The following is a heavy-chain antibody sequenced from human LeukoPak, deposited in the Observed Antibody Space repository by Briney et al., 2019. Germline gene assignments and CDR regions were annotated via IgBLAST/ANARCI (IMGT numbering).Heavy chain of an antibody. J-gene: IGHJ1*01. CDR2: ISSSSSYT. V-gene: IGHV3-11*06. CDR3: ARASYITEYFQH. D-gene: IGHD3-16*01. CDR1: GFTFSDYY. Sequence: GGSLRLSCAASGFTFSDYYMSWMRQAPGKGLEWVSYISSSSSYTNYADSVKGRFTISRDNAKNSLYLQMNSLRAEDTAVYYCARASYITEYFQHWGQGTLVTVSS.